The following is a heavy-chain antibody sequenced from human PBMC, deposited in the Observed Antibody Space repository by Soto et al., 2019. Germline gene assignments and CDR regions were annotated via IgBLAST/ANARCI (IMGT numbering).Heavy chain of an antibody. CDR2: ISYDGSDK. V-gene: IGHV3-30-3*01. Sequence: QVQLVESGGGAVQPGRSLRLSCAASGFTFSSYAMEWVRQAPGKGLEWVAVISYDGSDKYYADSVKGRFTISRDNSKNTLYLQMNSLGVEDTAVYFCAGCIALRPMGWFYPWGQGTLVTVSS. CDR1: GFTFSSYA. CDR3: AGCIALRPMGWFYP. D-gene: IGHD6-6*01. J-gene: IGHJ5*02.